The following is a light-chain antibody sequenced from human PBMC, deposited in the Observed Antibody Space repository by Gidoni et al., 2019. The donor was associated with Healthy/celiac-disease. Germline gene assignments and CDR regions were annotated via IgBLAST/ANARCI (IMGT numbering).Light chain of an antibody. J-gene: IGKJ4*01. Sequence: IVFTQSPGTLSLSPGARATLSCRARQSVSCSYLAWYQQKPGQAPRLLIYGASSRATGIPDRFSGSGSGTDFTLTISRLEAEDFAVYYCQQDGSSPPLTFGGGTKVEIK. CDR3: QQDGSSPPLT. CDR1: QSVSCSY. CDR2: GAS. V-gene: IGKV3-20*01.